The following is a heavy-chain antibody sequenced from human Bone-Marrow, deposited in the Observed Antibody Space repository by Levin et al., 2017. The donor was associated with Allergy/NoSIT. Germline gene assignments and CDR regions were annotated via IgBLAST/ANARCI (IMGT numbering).Heavy chain of an antibody. CDR2: IFSHVDKQ. D-gene: IGHD3-9*01. Sequence: GESLKISCAASGFTFNSYAMNWVRQTPGRGLEWVAVIFSHVDKQYYADSVKGRFTVSRDNAQKTLFLQMDSVRPEDTGVYYCVRDGQTAAFDVSTGFYERATWFDPWGQGTLVTVSS. V-gene: IGHV3-30*04. CDR3: VRDGQTAAFDVSTGFYERATWFDP. J-gene: IGHJ5*02. CDR1: GFTFNSYA.